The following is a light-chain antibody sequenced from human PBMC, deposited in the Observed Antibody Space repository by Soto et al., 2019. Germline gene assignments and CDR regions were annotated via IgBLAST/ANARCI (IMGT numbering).Light chain of an antibody. V-gene: IGKV3-11*01. CDR1: QSVSSY. Sequence: EIVLTQSPATLSLSPGERATLSCRASQSVSSYLAWYQQKPGPAPRLLIYDASNRATGIPARFSGSGSGTGFTLTITILEPEDFAVYVCQQRSNWPPMYTFGQGTKLEIK. CDR3: QQRSNWPPMYT. J-gene: IGKJ2*01. CDR2: DAS.